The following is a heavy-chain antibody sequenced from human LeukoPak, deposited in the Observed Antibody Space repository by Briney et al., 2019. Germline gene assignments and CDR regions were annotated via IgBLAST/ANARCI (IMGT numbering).Heavy chain of an antibody. CDR2: IYSGGST. CDR3: ARVSTITIFGVVTTGWFDP. D-gene: IGHD3-3*01. CDR1: GLTVSSDY. Sequence: GGSLRLSCAASGLTVSSDYMSWVRQAPGKGLEWVSVIYSGGSTYYADSVKGRFTISRDNSKNTLYLQMNSLRAEDTAVYYCARVSTITIFGVVTTGWFDPWGQGTLVTVSS. J-gene: IGHJ5*02. V-gene: IGHV3-66*01.